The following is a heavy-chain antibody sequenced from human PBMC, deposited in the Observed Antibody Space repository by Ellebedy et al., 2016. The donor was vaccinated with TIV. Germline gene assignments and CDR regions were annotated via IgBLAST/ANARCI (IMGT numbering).Heavy chain of an antibody. CDR1: GFTFSSYW. D-gene: IGHD3-10*01. CDR3: ARDAVRGVFDY. Sequence: ETLSLTCAASGFTFSSYWMSWVRQAPGKGLEWVANIKQDGSEKYYVDSVKGRFTISRDNAKNSLYLQMNSLRAEDTAVYYCARDAVRGVFDYWGQGTLVTVSS. CDR2: IKQDGSEK. V-gene: IGHV3-7*01. J-gene: IGHJ4*02.